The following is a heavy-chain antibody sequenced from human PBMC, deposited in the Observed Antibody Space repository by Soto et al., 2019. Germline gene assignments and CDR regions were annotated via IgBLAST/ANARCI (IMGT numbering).Heavy chain of an antibody. CDR3: AKEDDYXXRRXAFDI. J-gene: IGHJ3*02. D-gene: IGHD4-17*01. CDR2: ISYDGSNK. Sequence: GGSLRLSCAASGFTFSDYAMHWVRQAPGKGLEWVAVISYDGSNKYYADSVKGRFTISRDNSKNTLYLQMNSLRAEDTAVYYCAKEDDYXXRRXAFDIWGQGTTVTVSS. CDR1: GFTFSDYA. V-gene: IGHV3-30*18.